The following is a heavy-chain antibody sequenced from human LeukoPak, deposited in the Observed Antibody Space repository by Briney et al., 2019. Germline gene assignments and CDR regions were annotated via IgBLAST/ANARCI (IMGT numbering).Heavy chain of an antibody. CDR1: GFTFSSYW. Sequence: GGSLRLSCAASGFTFSSYWMYWVRQVPGKGLVWVARINTYGTSTTYGDSVEGRFTISRDNAKNTLDLEMNSLRDDDTAVYYCARGSTTVTTKDWFDPWGQGTQVTVSS. CDR2: INTYGTST. V-gene: IGHV3-74*03. J-gene: IGHJ5*02. D-gene: IGHD4-17*01. CDR3: ARGSTTVTTKDWFDP.